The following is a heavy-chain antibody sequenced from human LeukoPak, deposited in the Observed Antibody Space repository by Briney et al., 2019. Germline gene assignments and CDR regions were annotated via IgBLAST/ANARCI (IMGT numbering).Heavy chain of an antibody. D-gene: IGHD3-10*01. CDR1: GFTFSSYG. CDR3: ARGNYYGSGSYYPLDY. V-gene: IGHV3-33*01. J-gene: IGHJ4*02. CDR2: IWYDGSNK. Sequence: PGGSLRLSCAASGFTFSSYGMHWVRQAPGKGLEWVAVIWYDGSNKYYADSVKGRFTISRDNSKNTLYLQMNSLRAEDTAVYYCARGNYYGSGSYYPLDYWGQGTPVTVSS.